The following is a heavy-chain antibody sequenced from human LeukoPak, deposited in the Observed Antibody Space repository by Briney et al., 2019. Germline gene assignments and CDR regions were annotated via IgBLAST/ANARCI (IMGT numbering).Heavy chain of an antibody. J-gene: IGHJ4*02. D-gene: IGHD2-15*01. CDR1: GLTFSSDR. CDR2: ISYDGSNK. V-gene: IGHV3-30-3*01. CDR3: ARGGDIVVVVATHEYYFDY. Sequence: GGSLRLSYAAAGLTFSSDRIHRVRQAPGKGLEWVAVISYDGSNKYYADSVKGRFTISRDNSKNTLYLQMNSLRAEDTTVYYCARGGDIVVVVATHEYYFDYWGQGTLVTVSS.